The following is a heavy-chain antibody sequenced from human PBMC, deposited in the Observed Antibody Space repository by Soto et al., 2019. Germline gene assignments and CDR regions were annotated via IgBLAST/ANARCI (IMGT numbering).Heavy chain of an antibody. J-gene: IGHJ4*02. D-gene: IGHD2-21*02. CDR3: ARDFRVSCGGDCYLYYFDY. CDR2: IYYSGST. Sequence: SETLSLTCTVSGNSISRYYWSWIRQPPGKGLEWIGYIYYSGSTNYNPSLKSRVTMSVDTSKNQFSLKLTSVTAADTAVYYCARDFRVSCGGDCYLYYFDYWGQGTPVTVS. CDR1: GNSISRYY. V-gene: IGHV4-59*01.